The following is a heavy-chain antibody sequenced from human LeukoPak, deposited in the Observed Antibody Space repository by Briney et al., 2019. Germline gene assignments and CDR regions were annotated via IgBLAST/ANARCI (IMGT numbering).Heavy chain of an antibody. Sequence: GASVKVSCKASGYTFTGHYIHWVRQAPGQGLEWMGWINPNSGGTNYAQKFQGRVTKTRDTSINSAYMELRRLRSDDTAVYYCARDGNCSGGSCSLDYWGQGTLVTVSS. CDR3: ARDGNCSGGSCSLDY. CDR2: INPNSGGT. J-gene: IGHJ4*02. V-gene: IGHV1-2*02. CDR1: GYTFTGHY. D-gene: IGHD2-15*01.